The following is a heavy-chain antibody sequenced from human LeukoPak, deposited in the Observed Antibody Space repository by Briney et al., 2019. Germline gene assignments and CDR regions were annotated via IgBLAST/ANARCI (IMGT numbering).Heavy chain of an antibody. Sequence: QAGGSLRLSCAASEFTVSSDYMSWVRQAPGKGPEWVSVIYSGGSTYYADSVKGRFTISRDNSKNTLYLQMNSLRADDTAVYYCARRRQYYYDGTGYDTFDIWGQGTMVTVSS. V-gene: IGHV3-66*01. CDR1: EFTVSSDY. CDR3: ARRRQYYYDGTGYDTFDI. CDR2: IYSGGST. J-gene: IGHJ3*02. D-gene: IGHD3-22*01.